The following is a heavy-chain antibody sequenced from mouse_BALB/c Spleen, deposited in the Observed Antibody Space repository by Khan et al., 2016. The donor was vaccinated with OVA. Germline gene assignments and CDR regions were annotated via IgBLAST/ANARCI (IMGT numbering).Heavy chain of an antibody. D-gene: IGHD1-1*01. Sequence: VQLQQPGPELVKPGASVKMSCKTSGYTFTNYLMHWVKQKPGQGLEWIGYINPYNDGTKYNENFRGKATLTSDKSSSTAYLELSSLTSEDSAVYYWTRYGSTPYYAIDYWGQETSGTVSS. CDR2: INPYNDGT. J-gene: IGHJ4*01. CDR3: TRYGSTPYYAIDY. V-gene: IGHV1S136*01. CDR1: GYTFTNYL.